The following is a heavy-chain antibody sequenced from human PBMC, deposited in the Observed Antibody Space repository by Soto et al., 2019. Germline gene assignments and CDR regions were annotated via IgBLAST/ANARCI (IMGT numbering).Heavy chain of an antibody. CDR2: IYYSGST. CDR1: GGSISSGGYY. D-gene: IGHD2-15*01. CDR3: ARDLARCSGGSCYPYYFDY. Sequence: PSETLSLTCTVSGGSISSGGYYWSWIRQHPGKGLEWIGYIYYSGSTYYDLSLKSRVTISVDTSKNQFSLKLSSVTAADTAVYYCARDLARCSGGSCYPYYFDYWGQGTLVTVSS. J-gene: IGHJ4*02. V-gene: IGHV4-31*02.